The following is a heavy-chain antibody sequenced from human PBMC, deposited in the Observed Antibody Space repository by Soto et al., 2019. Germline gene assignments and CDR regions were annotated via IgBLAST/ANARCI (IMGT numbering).Heavy chain of an antibody. Sequence: ASVKVACKAAGYTFTCYGISWVRQAPGQGLEWMGWISAYNGNTNYAQKLQVRVTMTTDTSTSTAYMELRSLRSDDTAVYYCARTGSLDAFDIWGQGTMVTVSS. D-gene: IGHD1-26*01. CDR2: ISAYNGNT. J-gene: IGHJ3*02. V-gene: IGHV1-18*04. CDR3: ARTGSLDAFDI. CDR1: GYTFTCYG.